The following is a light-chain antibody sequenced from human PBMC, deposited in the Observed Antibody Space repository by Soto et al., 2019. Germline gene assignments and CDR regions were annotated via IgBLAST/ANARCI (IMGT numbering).Light chain of an antibody. CDR3: QQYDNSVWT. Sequence: IVLTQYTGTLSSSPGERATLSCRASQSVSTNNLAWYQQRPGQAPRLLIYGASRRATGIPDRFSGSGSGTDFTLTISRLEPEDLAVYYCQQYDNSVWTFGQGTKVDIK. CDR1: QSVSTNN. J-gene: IGKJ1*01. CDR2: GAS. V-gene: IGKV3-20*01.